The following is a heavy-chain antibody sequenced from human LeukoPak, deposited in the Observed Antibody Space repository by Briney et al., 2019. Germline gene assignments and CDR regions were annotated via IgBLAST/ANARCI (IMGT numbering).Heavy chain of an antibody. J-gene: IGHJ3*02. CDR3: ARDSPHYYDSSGYHYDAFDI. CDR2: IYTSGST. Sequence: SETLSLTCTVSGGSISSGSYYWSWTRQPAGKGLEWIGRIYTSGSTNCNPSLKSRVTISVDTSKNQFSLKLSSVTAADTAVYYCARDSPHYYDSSGYHYDAFDIWGQGTMVTVSS. CDR1: GGSISSGSYY. V-gene: IGHV4-61*02. D-gene: IGHD3-22*01.